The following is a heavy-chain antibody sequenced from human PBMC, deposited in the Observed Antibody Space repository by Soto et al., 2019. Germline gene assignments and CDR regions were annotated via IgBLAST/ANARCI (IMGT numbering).Heavy chain of an antibody. J-gene: IGHJ3*02. D-gene: IGHD1-20*01. CDR2: ISSSGDII. CDR1: GFTFSSLA. CDR3: ARAYSWNGGRAFDI. V-gene: IGHV3-23*01. Sequence: GGSLRLSCAAFGFTFSSLAMSWVRQAPGKGLECVSSISSSGDIIYYADSVKGRFTISRDNTKNSLYLQMNSLRAEDTAVYYCARAYSWNGGRAFDIWGQGTMVTVS.